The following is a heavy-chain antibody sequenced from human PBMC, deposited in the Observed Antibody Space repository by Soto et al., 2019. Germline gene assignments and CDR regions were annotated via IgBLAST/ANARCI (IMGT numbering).Heavy chain of an antibody. J-gene: IGHJ3*02. V-gene: IGHV3-9*01. CDR3: AKDSIRRSFSRSSTRARDAFDI. CDR2: ISWDSRSV. D-gene: IGHD6-6*01. Sequence: GGSLRLSCAVSGFTFEDYAMHWVRQAPGKGLEWVSGISWDSRSVAYADSVKGRFTISRDNAENSLHLQMNSLRAEDTAVYYCAKDSIRRSFSRSSTRARDAFDIWGQGAMVTVSS. CDR1: GFTFEDYA.